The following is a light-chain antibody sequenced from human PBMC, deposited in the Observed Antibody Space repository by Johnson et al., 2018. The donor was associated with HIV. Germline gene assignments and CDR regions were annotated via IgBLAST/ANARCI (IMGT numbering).Light chain of an antibody. Sequence: QSVLTQPPSVSAAPGQRVTISCSGSSSNIGNNFVSWYQQLPGTAPKVLIYDTSKRPSGIPDRFSGSKSGTSATLGITGLQTGDEADYYCGTWDSSLSEGVFGTGTKVTVL. V-gene: IGLV1-51*01. CDR1: SSNIGNNF. CDR3: GTWDSSLSEGV. CDR2: DTS. J-gene: IGLJ1*01.